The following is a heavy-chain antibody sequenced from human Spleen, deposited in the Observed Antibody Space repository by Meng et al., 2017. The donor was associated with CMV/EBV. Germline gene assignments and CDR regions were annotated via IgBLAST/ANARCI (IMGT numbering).Heavy chain of an antibody. Sequence: VQPTDSGPGLVNLSKTLSLTCTVSGGDVSSGNTYWIWIRQPPGKGLEWIGYIYSSGNTFYNPSLHSRVTMSVDTSKNQFSLRLTSVNAADTAVYYCAREGLETLFDYWGQGTLVTVSS. V-gene: IGHV4-30-4*01. CDR3: AREGLETLFDY. J-gene: IGHJ4*02. D-gene: IGHD5-12*01. CDR1: GGDVSSGNTY. CDR2: IYSSGNT.